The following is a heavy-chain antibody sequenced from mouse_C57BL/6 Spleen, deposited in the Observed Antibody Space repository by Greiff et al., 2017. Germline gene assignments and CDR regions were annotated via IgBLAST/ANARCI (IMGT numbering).Heavy chain of an antibody. CDR3: AREGGLTGYFDY. CDR1: GYSITSGYY. Sequence: ESGPGLVKPSQSLSLTCSVTGYSITSGYYWNWIRQFPGNKLEWMGYISYDGSNNYNPSLKNRISITRDTSKNQFFLKLNSVTTEDTATYYCAREGGLTGYFDYWGQGTTLTVSS. V-gene: IGHV3-6*01. CDR2: ISYDGSN. D-gene: IGHD4-1*01. J-gene: IGHJ2*01.